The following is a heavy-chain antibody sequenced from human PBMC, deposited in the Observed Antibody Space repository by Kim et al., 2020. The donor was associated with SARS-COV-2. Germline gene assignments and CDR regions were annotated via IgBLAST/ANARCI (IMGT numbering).Heavy chain of an antibody. V-gene: IGHV4-39*01. Sequence: RVTISVDTSKNQFSLKLSSVTAADTAVYYCARHSFYDSSGYYYQDAFDIWGQGTMVTVSS. CDR3: ARHSFYDSSGYYYQDAFDI. D-gene: IGHD3-22*01. J-gene: IGHJ3*02.